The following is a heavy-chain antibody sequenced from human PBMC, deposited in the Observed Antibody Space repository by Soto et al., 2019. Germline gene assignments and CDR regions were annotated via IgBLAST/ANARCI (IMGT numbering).Heavy chain of an antibody. CDR1: GYTFTIYS. Sequence: ASVKVSCKASGYTFTIYSMHWVRQAPGQRLEWMGWINAGNGNTKYSQKFQGRVTITRDTSASTAYMELSSLRSEDTAVYYCARALNRNGSYYWLDWGQGTLVTVSS. J-gene: IGHJ4*02. CDR2: INAGNGNT. V-gene: IGHV1-3*01. CDR3: ARALNRNGSYYWLD. D-gene: IGHD1-26*01.